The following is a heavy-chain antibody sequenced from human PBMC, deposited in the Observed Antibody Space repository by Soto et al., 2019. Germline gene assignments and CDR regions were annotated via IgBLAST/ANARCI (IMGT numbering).Heavy chain of an antibody. CDR3: ARQGYNYGYVWVPGV. Sequence: SDTLSLTSSVSGFSISRGCYYCSWIPQPPGKGLEWIGNIYYIGNTYYNPSLESRLNMSVGTSKNQFSVRLTSVTAADTSVYYCARQGYNYGYVWVPGVWGRGTTVTVSS. CDR1: GFSISRGCYY. D-gene: IGHD5-18*01. V-gene: IGHV4-39*01. CDR2: IYYIGNT. J-gene: IGHJ6*02.